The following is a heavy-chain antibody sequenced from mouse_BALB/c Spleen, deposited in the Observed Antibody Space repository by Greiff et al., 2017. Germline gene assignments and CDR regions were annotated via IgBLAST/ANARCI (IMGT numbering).Heavy chain of an antibody. V-gene: IGHV1-54*01. Sequence: QVQLQQSGAELVRPGTSVKVSCKASGYAFTNYLIEWVKQRPGQGLEWIGVINPGSGGTNYNEKFKGKATLTADKSSSTAYMQLSSLTSDDSAVYLCARYGNYSDYWGQGTTLTVSS. J-gene: IGHJ2*01. D-gene: IGHD2-1*01. CDR1: GYAFTNYL. CDR3: ARYGNYSDY. CDR2: INPGSGGT.